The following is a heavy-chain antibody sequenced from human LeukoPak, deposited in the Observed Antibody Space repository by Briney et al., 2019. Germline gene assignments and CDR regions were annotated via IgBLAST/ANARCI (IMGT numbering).Heavy chain of an antibody. CDR3: ASDRLVYCSGGSCYFKDY. Sequence: GASVKVSCKASGYTFTGYYMHWVRQAPGQGLEWMGRINPNSGGTNYAQKFQGRVTMTRDTSISTAYMELSRLRSDDTAVYYCASDRLVYCSGGSCYFKDYWGQGTLVTVSS. CDR1: GYTFTGYY. CDR2: INPNSGGT. D-gene: IGHD2-15*01. J-gene: IGHJ4*02. V-gene: IGHV1-2*06.